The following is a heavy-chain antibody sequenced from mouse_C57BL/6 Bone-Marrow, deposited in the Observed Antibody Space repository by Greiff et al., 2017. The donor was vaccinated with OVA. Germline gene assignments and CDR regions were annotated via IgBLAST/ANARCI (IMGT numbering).Heavy chain of an antibody. CDR2: IDPENGDT. D-gene: IGHD1-1*01. J-gene: IGHJ4*01. CDR3: TTWGYGSTHYYAMDY. CDR1: GFNIKDDY. Sequence: EVQVVESGAELVRPGTSVKLSCTASGFNIKDDYMHWVKQRPEQGLEWIGWIDPENGDTEYASKFQGKATITADTSSNTAYLQLSSLTSEDTAVYYCTTWGYGSTHYYAMDYWGQGTSVTVSS. V-gene: IGHV14-4*01.